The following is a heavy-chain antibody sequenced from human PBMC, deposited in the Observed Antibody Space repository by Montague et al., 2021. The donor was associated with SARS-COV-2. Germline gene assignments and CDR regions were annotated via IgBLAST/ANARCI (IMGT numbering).Heavy chain of an antibody. J-gene: IGHJ4*02. CDR1: GFSLSTSGMR. V-gene: IGHV2-70*04. CDR3: ARSYYDILTAYYTPFDY. Sequence: PALVKPTQTLTLTCTSSGFSLSTSGMRASWIRQPPGKALEWLARIDWDDDKFYSTSLETRLTISKDTSKNQVVLTMTNMDPVDTATYYCARSYYDILTAYYTPFDYWGQGTLVTVSS. CDR2: IDWDDDK. D-gene: IGHD3-9*01.